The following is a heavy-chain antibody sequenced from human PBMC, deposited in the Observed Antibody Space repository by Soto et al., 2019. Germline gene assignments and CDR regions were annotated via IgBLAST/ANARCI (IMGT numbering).Heavy chain of an antibody. J-gene: IGHJ4*02. CDR1: GYTFTSYG. CDR3: ARDHDFWSGYPMPGY. D-gene: IGHD3-3*01. Sequence: ASVKVSCKASGYTFTSYGISWVRQAPGQGLEWMGWISAYNGNTNYAQKLQGRVTMTTDTSTSTAYMELRSLRSDDTAVYYCARDHDFWSGYPMPGYWGQGTLVTVSS. CDR2: ISAYNGNT. V-gene: IGHV1-18*04.